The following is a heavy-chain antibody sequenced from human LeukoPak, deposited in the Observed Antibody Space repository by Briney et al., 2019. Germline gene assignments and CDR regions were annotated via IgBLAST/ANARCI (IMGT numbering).Heavy chain of an antibody. CDR1: GFTFSSSA. D-gene: IGHD1-26*01. V-gene: IGHV3-23*01. Sequence: GRSLRLSCAASGFTFSSSAMSWVRQVPGKGLEWVSGISASGGSTYYADSVRGRFTISRDNSKNTLYVQMNSLRDEDTAVYYCAKSIVGAAGDYHWYFDLWGRGTLVTVSS. CDR3: AKSIVGAAGDYHWYFDL. J-gene: IGHJ2*01. CDR2: ISASGGST.